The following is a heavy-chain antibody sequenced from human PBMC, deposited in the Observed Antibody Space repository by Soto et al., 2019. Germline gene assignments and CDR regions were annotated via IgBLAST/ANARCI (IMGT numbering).Heavy chain of an antibody. D-gene: IGHD3-16*01. CDR2: IKQDGSEK. J-gene: IGHJ6*02. CDR3: ARQFWGYYYYYGMDV. Sequence: GGSLRLSCAASGFTFSSYWMSWVRPAPGKGLEWVANIKQDGSEKYYVDSVKGRFTISRDNAKNSLYLQMNSLRAEDTAVYYCARQFWGYYYYYGMDVWGQGTTVTVSS. CDR1: GFTFSSYW. V-gene: IGHV3-7*01.